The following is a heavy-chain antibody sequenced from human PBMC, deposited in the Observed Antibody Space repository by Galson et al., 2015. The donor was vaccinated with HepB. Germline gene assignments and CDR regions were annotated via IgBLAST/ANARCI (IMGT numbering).Heavy chain of an antibody. D-gene: IGHD2-15*01. CDR2: IYPADSDT. CDR3: ARHHCTGGTCHLRYFDL. CDR1: GYSFSSYW. J-gene: IGHJ2*01. V-gene: IGHV5-51*01. Sequence: QSGAEVKKPGESLKISCKASGYSFSSYWIGWVRQMPGKGLEWMGIIYPADSDTRYSPSFQGQVTISADKFITTAYLQWSSLKASDTAMYYCARHHCTGGTCHLRYFDLWGRGTLVTVSS.